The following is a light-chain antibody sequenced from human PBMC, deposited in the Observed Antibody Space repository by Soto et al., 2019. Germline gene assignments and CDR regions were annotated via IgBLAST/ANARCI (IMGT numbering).Light chain of an antibody. CDR2: GAS. CDR3: KQHTGPPTT. V-gene: IGKV3-20*01. Sequence: EIILTQSPDTLSLSPGERATLSCSASQTVSSNYLAWCQQRPAQAPTLLIYGASTRAAGIPDRFSGSGSGTEFTLPITSLEPADSAVYFCKQHTGPPTTFGQGTRLEIK. J-gene: IGKJ5*01. CDR1: QTVSSNY.